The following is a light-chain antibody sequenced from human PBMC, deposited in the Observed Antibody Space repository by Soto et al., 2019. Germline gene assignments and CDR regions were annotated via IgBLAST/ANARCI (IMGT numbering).Light chain of an antibody. Sequence: EIVLTQSPGTLSLSPGERTTPSCRASQSISSSYLAWYQQKPGQAPRLLVYGASSRATGMPDRFSGSGSGTDFTLTISRLEPEDFALYYCQQYSSTFWTLGQGTKVEIK. CDR1: QSISSSY. J-gene: IGKJ1*01. CDR2: GAS. CDR3: QQYSSTFWT. V-gene: IGKV3-20*01.